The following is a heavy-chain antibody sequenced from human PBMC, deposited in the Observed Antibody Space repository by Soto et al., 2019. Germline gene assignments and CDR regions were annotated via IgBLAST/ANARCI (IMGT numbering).Heavy chain of an antibody. V-gene: IGHV4-34*01. CDR2: INHSGST. CDR3: ARVAGDYYGSGSYYCFDY. D-gene: IGHD3-10*01. CDR1: GGSFSGYY. Sequence: SETLSLTCAVYGGSFSGYYWSWIRQPPGKGLEWIGEINHSGSTNYNPSLKSRVTISVDTSKNQFSLKLSSVTAADTAVYYCARVAGDYYGSGSYYCFDYWGQGTLVTV. J-gene: IGHJ4*02.